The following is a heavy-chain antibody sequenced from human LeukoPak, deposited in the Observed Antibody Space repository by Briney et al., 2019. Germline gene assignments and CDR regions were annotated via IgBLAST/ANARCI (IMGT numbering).Heavy chain of an antibody. Sequence: GGSLRLSCAASGFTSSSYSMNWVRQAPGKGLEWVSSISSSSSYIYYADSVKGRFTISRDNAKNSLYLQMNSLRAEDTAVYYCARFHSGSYSAGYYFDYWGQGTLVTVSS. J-gene: IGHJ4*02. CDR2: ISSSSSYI. CDR1: GFTSSSYS. D-gene: IGHD1-26*01. CDR3: ARFHSGSYSAGYYFDY. V-gene: IGHV3-21*01.